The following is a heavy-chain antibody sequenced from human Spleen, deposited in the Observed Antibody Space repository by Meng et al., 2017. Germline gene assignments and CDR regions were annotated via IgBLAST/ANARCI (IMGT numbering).Heavy chain of an antibody. V-gene: IGHV4-4*02. Sequence: QVQLQESGPGLVTPSGTLSLPCAVSGGSISSSNWWSWVRQPPGKGLEWIGEIYHSGSTNYNPSLKSRATISVDTSQNNLSLKLSSVTAADSAVYYCARGPTTMAHDFDYWGQGTLVTVSS. CDR1: GGSISSSNW. J-gene: IGHJ4*02. D-gene: IGHD4-11*01. CDR3: ARGPTTMAHDFDY. CDR2: IYHSGST.